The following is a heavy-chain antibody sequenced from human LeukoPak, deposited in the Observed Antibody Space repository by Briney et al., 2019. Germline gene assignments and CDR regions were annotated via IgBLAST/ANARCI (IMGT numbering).Heavy chain of an antibody. CDR1: GYSFSSYW. Sequence: GESLKISCKGSGYSFSSYWIGWVRQMPGKGPEWMGVIYPGDSDTRYSPSCQGQATISADTSISPAYLQWSSLKASDSAMYYCARRCSGNCYSFDYWGQGSLVTVSS. V-gene: IGHV5-51*01. J-gene: IGHJ4*02. CDR3: ARRCSGNCYSFDY. CDR2: IYPGDSDT. D-gene: IGHD2-21*02.